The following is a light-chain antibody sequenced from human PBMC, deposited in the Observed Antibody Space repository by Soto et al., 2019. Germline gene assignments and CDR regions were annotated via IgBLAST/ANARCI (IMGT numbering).Light chain of an antibody. J-gene: IGKJ4*01. Sequence: DIQMTQSPSSLSASVGDRVTITCRASQDVSRSLGWYQQKPGKAPKLLIYAASTLQSGVPSRFSGSGSGTEFTLTISSLQPEDFATYYCQQLNSYPLTFGGGTKVDIK. CDR1: QDVSRS. CDR2: AAS. CDR3: QQLNSYPLT. V-gene: IGKV1-9*01.